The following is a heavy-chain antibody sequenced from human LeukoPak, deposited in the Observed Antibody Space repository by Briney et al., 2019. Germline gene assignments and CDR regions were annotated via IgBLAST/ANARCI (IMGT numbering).Heavy chain of an antibody. J-gene: IGHJ4*02. V-gene: IGHV3-33*01. CDR2: IWYDGSNK. Sequence: SLRLSCAASGFTFSSYGMHWVRQAPGKGLEWVAVIWYDGSNKYCADSVKGRFTISRDNSKNTLYLQMNSLRAEDTAVYYCARAHYYDSSAYFDYWGQGTLVTVSS. D-gene: IGHD3-22*01. CDR3: ARAHYYDSSAYFDY. CDR1: GFTFSSYG.